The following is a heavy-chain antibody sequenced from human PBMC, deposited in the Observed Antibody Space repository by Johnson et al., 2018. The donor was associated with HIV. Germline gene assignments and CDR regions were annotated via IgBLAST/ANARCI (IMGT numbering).Heavy chain of an antibody. CDR3: ARLPSGYSRDAFDI. CDR1: GFTFSDYY. CDR2: ISISGSTT. J-gene: IGHJ3*02. V-gene: IGHV3-11*04. Sequence: QVQLVESGGGLVKPGGSLRLSCAASGFTFSDYYMSWIRQAPGKGLEWVSYISISGSTTFYAEAVKGRFTISRDNSKNTMYLQMNSLRAEDTALYYCARLPSGYSRDAFDIWGQGTMVTVSS. D-gene: IGHD5-18*01.